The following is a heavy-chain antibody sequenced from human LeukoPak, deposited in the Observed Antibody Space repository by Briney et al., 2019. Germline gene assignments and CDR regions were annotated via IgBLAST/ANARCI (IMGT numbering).Heavy chain of an antibody. CDR1: GYTFTGYY. CDR3: AREPAYYDSSGYYLDY. D-gene: IGHD3-22*01. Sequence: ASVKVSCKASGYTFTGYYMHWVRQAPGQGLEWMGWINPNSGGTNYAQKFQGRVTMTRDTSISTAYMELSRLRSDDTAVYYCAREPAYYDSSGYYLDYWGQGTLVTVSS. J-gene: IGHJ4*02. V-gene: IGHV1-2*02. CDR2: INPNSGGT.